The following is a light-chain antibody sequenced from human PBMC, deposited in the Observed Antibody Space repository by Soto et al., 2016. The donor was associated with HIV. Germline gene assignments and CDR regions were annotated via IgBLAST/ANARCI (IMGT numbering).Light chain of an antibody. V-gene: IGLV3-19*01. CDR1: SLRNYY. CDR2: GKN. Sequence: SSELTQDPAVSVALGQTVRITCQGDSLRNYYASWYQQKPGQAPILVVYGKNNRPSGIPDRFSGSSSGNTASLTITGAQAEDETDYYCSSRDSSGNLWVFGGGTEGDHP. CDR3: SSRDSSGNLWV. J-gene: IGLJ3*02.